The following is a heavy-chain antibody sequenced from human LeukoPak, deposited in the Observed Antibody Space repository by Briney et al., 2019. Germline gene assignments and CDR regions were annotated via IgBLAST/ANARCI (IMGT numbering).Heavy chain of an antibody. D-gene: IGHD2-2*01. CDR1: GLTFSTTS. CDR3: AREGIVPAARDYYYYYGMDV. CDR2: ISINRRYT. J-gene: IGHJ6*04. Sequence: TGPSLSPSRAASGLTFSTTSTKSASHHPRNWMEWVSSISINRRYTYHAASVKGRFTISRDNAKISVYLQMNSLRAEDTAVYYCAREGIVPAARDYYYYYGMDVWGKGTTVTVSS. V-gene: IGHV3-21*01.